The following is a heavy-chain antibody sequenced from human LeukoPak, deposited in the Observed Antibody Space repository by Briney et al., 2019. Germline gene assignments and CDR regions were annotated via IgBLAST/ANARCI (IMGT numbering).Heavy chain of an antibody. CDR2: VNSDGSST. CDR3: ASAGRQWVSTACYVHYYGMDV. CDR1: GFTFSSYA. Sequence: PGGSLRLSCAASGFTFSSYAMHWVRQAPGKGLVWVSRVNSDGSSTNYAASVKGRFTISRDNAKDTLYLQMNSLRAEDTAVYYCASAGRQWVSTACYVHYYGMDVWGQGTTVTVSS. V-gene: IGHV3-74*01. D-gene: IGHD2-2*01. J-gene: IGHJ6*02.